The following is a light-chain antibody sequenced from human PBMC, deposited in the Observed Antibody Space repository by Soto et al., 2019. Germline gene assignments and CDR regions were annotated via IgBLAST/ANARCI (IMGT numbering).Light chain of an antibody. Sequence: QLVLTQSSSASASLGSSVKLTCTLSSGHSSYIIAWHQQQPGKAPRYLMKLEGSGSYNKGSGVPDRFSGSSSGADRYLTISNLQSEDEADYYCETWDSNLVVFDGGTKVTVL. CDR3: ETWDSNLVV. V-gene: IGLV4-60*03. CDR2: LEGSGSY. CDR1: SGHSSYI. J-gene: IGLJ2*01.